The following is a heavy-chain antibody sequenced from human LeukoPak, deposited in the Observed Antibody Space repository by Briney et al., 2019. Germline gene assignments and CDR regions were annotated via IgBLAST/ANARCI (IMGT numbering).Heavy chain of an antibody. Sequence: GGSLRLSCAASGFTFSSYAMSWVRQAPGKGLEWVSAISGSGGSTYYADSVKGRFTISRDNSKNTLHLQMNSLRAEDTAVYYCARPDGSGSYYGRNNWFDPWGQGTLVTVSS. V-gene: IGHV3-23*01. J-gene: IGHJ5*02. CDR1: GFTFSSYA. CDR2: ISGSGGST. D-gene: IGHD3-10*01. CDR3: ARPDGSGSYYGRNNWFDP.